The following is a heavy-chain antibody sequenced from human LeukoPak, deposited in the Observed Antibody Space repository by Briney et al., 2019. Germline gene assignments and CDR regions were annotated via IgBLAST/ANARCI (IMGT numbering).Heavy chain of an antibody. V-gene: IGHV4-59*01. D-gene: IGHD3-9*01. CDR2: IYYSGTT. J-gene: IGHJ4*02. CDR1: GGSLSSYY. Sequence: SETLSLTCTVSGGSLSSYYWTWIRQPPGKGLEWIGYIYYSGTTNYNPSLKSRVTMSVDTSKKQFSLKLNSVTAADTAVYYCARSGTLTGYLYWGQGALVTVSS. CDR3: ARSGTLTGYLY.